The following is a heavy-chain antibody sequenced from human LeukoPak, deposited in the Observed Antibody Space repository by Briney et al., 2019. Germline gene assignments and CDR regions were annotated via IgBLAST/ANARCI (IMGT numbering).Heavy chain of an antibody. CDR2: INAGNGNT. D-gene: IGHD2-15*01. J-gene: IGHJ6*03. CDR3: ARDPGYCSGGSCYSSPLWDYYYMDV. CDR1: GYTFTSYA. V-gene: IGHV1-3*03. Sequence: GASVKVSCKASGYTFTSYAMHWVRQAPGQRLEWMGWINAGNGNTKYSQEFQGRVTITADKSTSTAYMELSSLRSEDTAVYYCARDPGYCSGGSCYSSPLWDYYYMDVWGKGTTVTVSS.